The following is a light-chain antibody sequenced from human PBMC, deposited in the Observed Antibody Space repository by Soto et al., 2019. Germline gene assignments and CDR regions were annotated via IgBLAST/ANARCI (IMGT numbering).Light chain of an antibody. J-gene: IGKJ4*01. CDR3: QQCDDLPLT. Sequence: DIQMTQSPSSLSASVGDRVTITCQASQDISNYLNWYQQKPGKAPMLLISDASNFETGVPSRFSGSGSWTDFTFTISSLQPEDIATYFCQQCDDLPLTFGGGTKVEI. CDR1: QDISNY. V-gene: IGKV1-33*01. CDR2: DAS.